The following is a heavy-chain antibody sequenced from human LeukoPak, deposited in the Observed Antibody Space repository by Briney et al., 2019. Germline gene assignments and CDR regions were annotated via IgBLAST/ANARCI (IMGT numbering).Heavy chain of an antibody. CDR1: GGSISSYY. V-gene: IGHV4-59*08. CDR2: IYYSGST. D-gene: IGHD3-10*01. Sequence: KPSETLSLTCTVSGGSISSYYWSWIRQPPGKGLEWIGYIYYSGSTNYNPSPKSRVTISVDTSKNQFSLKLSSVTAAATAVYYCARKSNYYGSGYEETGFDPWGQETLVTVS. CDR3: ARKSNYYGSGYEETGFDP. J-gene: IGHJ5*02.